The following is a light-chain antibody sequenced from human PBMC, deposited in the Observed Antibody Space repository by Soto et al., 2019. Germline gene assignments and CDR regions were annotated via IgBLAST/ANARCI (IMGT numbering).Light chain of an antibody. V-gene: IGLV2-14*01. J-gene: IGLJ2*01. CDR2: EVS. Sequence: QSALTQPASMSGSPGQSITISCTGTSSDVGGYNYVSWYQQHPGKAPKFIIYEVSKRPSGVSNRFSGSKSGNTASLTISGLQAEDEADYYCAAWDDSLNGPVFGGGTKLTVL. CDR3: AAWDDSLNGPV. CDR1: SSDVGGYNY.